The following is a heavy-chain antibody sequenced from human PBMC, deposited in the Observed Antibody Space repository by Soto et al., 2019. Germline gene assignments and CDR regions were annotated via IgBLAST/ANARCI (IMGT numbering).Heavy chain of an antibody. CDR3: ARVRSSSWYAFDY. J-gene: IGHJ4*02. CDR1: GYTFTSYY. CDR2: INPSGGST. Sequence: GSVKVSCRASGYTFTSYYMHWVRQAPGQGLEWMGIINPSGGSTSYAQKFQGRVTMTRDTSTSTVYMELSSLRSEDTAVYYCARVRSSSWYAFDYWGQGTLVTAPQ. V-gene: IGHV1-46*01. D-gene: IGHD6-13*01.